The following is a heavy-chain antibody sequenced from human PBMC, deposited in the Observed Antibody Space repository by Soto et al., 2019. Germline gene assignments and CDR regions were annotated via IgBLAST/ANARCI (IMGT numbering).Heavy chain of an antibody. CDR1: GGTFSSYA. D-gene: IGHD2-21*02. Sequence: QVQLVQSGAEVKKPGSSVKVSCKASGGTFSSYAISWVRQAPGQGLEWMGGIIPIFGTANYAQKFQGRVTITADESTSTAYMELSSLRSEDTAVYYFAAETCGGDCYYYYGMDVWGQGTTVTVSS. CDR3: AAETCGGDCYYYYGMDV. V-gene: IGHV1-69*01. CDR2: IIPIFGTA. J-gene: IGHJ6*02.